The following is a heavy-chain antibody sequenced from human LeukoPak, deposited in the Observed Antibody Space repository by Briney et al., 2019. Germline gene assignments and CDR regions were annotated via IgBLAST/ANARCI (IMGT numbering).Heavy chain of an antibody. J-gene: IGHJ4*02. V-gene: IGHV3-21*01. D-gene: IGHD6-19*01. CDR3: VRDSYSSSDFDY. CDR2: ISTGSTHI. Sequence: PSETLSLTCTVSGGSISSSSHYWGWIRQPPGKGLEWVSSISTGSTHIYYADSMKGRFTISRDNAKNSLYLQMNGLRAEDTAVYYCVRDSYSSSDFDYWGQGTLVTVSS. CDR1: GGSISSSS.